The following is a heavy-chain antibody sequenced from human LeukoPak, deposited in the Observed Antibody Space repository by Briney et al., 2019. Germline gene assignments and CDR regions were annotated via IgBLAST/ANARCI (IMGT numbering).Heavy chain of an antibody. CDR2: ISGSSSHT. CDR3: AKDRSDFWSGYYSFRGYFDY. V-gene: IGHV3-23*01. D-gene: IGHD3-3*01. J-gene: IGHJ4*02. CDR1: GFTFSVYA. Sequence: GGSLRLSCAASGFTFSVYAMSWVRQAPGKGLEWVSGISGSSSHTKDADFVRGRFTIYRDNSRNTLFLQLNSLTAEDTAVYYCAKDRSDFWSGYYSFRGYFDYRGQGTLVTVSS.